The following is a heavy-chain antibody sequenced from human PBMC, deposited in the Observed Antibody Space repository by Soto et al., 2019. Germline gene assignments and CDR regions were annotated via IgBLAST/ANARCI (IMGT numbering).Heavy chain of an antibody. J-gene: IGHJ4*02. CDR3: ARRYGGNFDY. CDR1: GGSISSYY. Sequence: QLQLQESGPGLVKPSETLSLTCTVSGGSISSYYWSWIRQPPGKGLEWIGYIYYSGSTNYNPSLKRRVTISVDTSKNQSSLKLSSVTAADTAVYYCARRYGGNFDYWGQGTLVTVSS. CDR2: IYYSGST. V-gene: IGHV4-59*01. D-gene: IGHD1-26*01.